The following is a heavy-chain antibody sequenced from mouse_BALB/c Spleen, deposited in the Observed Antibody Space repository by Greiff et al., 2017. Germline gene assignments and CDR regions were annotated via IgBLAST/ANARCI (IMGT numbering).Heavy chain of an antibody. CDR1: GFTFSSYT. D-gene: IGHD1-1*01. CDR3: ARRGSTWFAY. V-gene: IGHV5-12-2*01. J-gene: IGHJ3*01. Sequence: DVQLVESGGGLVQPGGSLKLSCAASGFTFSSYTMSWVRQTPEKRLEWVAYISNGGGSTYYPDTVKGRFTISRDNAKNTLYLQMSSLKSEDTAMYYCARRGSTWFAYWGQGTLVTVSA. CDR2: ISNGGGST.